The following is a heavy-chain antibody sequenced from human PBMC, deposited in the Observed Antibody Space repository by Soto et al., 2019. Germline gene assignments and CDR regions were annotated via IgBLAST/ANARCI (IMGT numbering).Heavy chain of an antibody. Sequence: SETLSLTCTVSGGSISSSSYYWGWIRQPLGKGLEWIGNIYYSGSTYYNPSLKSRVTISVDTSKNQFSLKLSSVTAADTAVYYCARRYGPGFDYWGQGTLVTVSS. CDR3: ARRYGPGFDY. CDR1: GGSISSSSYY. CDR2: IYYSGST. J-gene: IGHJ4*02. D-gene: IGHD4-17*01. V-gene: IGHV4-39*07.